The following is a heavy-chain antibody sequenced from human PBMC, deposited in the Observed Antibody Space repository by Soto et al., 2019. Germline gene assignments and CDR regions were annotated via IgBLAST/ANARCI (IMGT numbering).Heavy chain of an antibody. D-gene: IGHD6-19*01. CDR2: INHSGST. V-gene: IGHV4-34*01. J-gene: IGHJ4*02. Sequence: PSETLSLTCAVYGGSFSVYYWSWIRQPPWKGLEWIGEINHSGSTNYNPSLKSRVTISVDTSKNQFSLKLSSVTAADTAVYYCARSVAGPSDYWGQGTLVTVSS. CDR3: ARSVAGPSDY. CDR1: GGSFSVYY.